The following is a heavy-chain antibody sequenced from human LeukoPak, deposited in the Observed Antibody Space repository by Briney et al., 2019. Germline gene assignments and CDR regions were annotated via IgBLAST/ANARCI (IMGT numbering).Heavy chain of an antibody. J-gene: IGHJ4*02. D-gene: IGHD3-10*01. CDR1: GGSISSNSYY. Sequence: NPSETLSLTCTVSGGSISSNSYYWGWIRQPPGKGLEWIGSIYYSGSTYYNPSLKSRVTMSVDTSTNQFSLKLTSVTAADTAVYYCARHAAVRGNLVDYWGQGTLVTVSS. CDR3: ARHAAVRGNLVDY. CDR2: IYYSGST. V-gene: IGHV4-39*01.